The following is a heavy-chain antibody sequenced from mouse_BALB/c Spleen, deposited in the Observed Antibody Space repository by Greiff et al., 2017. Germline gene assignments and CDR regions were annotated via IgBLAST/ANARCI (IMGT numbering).Heavy chain of an antibody. CDR3: VREDYGNFYAMDY. D-gene: IGHD2-1*01. V-gene: IGHV2-9-2*01. CDR2: IWTGGGT. CDR1: GFSLTSYD. Sequence: QVQLKQSGPGLVAPSQSLSITCTVSGFSLTSYDISWIRQPPGKGLEWLGVIWTGGGTNYNSAFMSRLSISKDNSKSQVFLKMNSLQTDDTAIYYCVREDYGNFYAMDYWGQGTSVTVSS. J-gene: IGHJ4*01.